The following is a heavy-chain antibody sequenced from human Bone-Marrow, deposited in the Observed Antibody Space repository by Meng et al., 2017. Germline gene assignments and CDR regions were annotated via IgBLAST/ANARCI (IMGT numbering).Heavy chain of an antibody. D-gene: IGHD3-10*01. CDR2: ISPIFGTA. J-gene: IGHJ4*02. Sequence: GQLEQPGAVVRMTVSLVKDFRKASGGPFSSYAISWVRQAPGQGLEWMGGISPIFGTANYAQKFQGRVTITADESTSTAYMELSSLRSEDTAVYYCARGDYGSGSQGDDYWGQGTLVTASS. CDR3: ARGDYGSGSQGDDY. V-gene: IGHV1-69*01. CDR1: GGPFSSYA.